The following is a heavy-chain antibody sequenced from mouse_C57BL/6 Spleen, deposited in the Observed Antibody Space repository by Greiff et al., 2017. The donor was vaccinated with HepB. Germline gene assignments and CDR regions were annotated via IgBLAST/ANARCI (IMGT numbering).Heavy chain of an antibody. D-gene: IGHD1-1*01. V-gene: IGHV1-69*01. CDR1: GYTFTSYW. CDR3: ARSGAYGIPFAY. Sequence: QVQLQQSGAELVMPGASVKLSCKASGYTFTSYWMHWVKQRPGQGLEWIGEIDPSDSYTNYNQKFKGKSTLTVDKSSSTAYMQLSSLTSEDSAVYYCARSGAYGIPFAYWGQRTLVTVSA. CDR2: IDPSDSYT. J-gene: IGHJ3*01.